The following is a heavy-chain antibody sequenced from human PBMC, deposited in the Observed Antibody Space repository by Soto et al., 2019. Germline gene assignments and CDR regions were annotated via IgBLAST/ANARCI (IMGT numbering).Heavy chain of an antibody. D-gene: IGHD6-19*01. CDR2: ISSTGSNQ. CDR3: AKVSASTSGWYGSGWRTFDS. V-gene: IGHV3-30*18. CDR1: GFTFTSHG. J-gene: IGHJ4*02. Sequence: HPGGSLRLSCAASGFTFTSHGMHWVRQAPGKGLDWVAAISSTGSNQYYADSVKGRFTISRSDSTNTLYLEMKSLRVEDTAIYYCAKVSASTSGWYGSGWRTFDSWGQGTLVTVSS.